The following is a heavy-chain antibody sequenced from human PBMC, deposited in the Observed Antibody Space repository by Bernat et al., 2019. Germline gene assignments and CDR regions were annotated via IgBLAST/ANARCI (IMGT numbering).Heavy chain of an antibody. V-gene: IGHV3-21*01. Sequence: EVQLVESGGGLVKPGGSLRLSCAASGFTFSSYSMNWVRQAPGKGLEWVSSISSSSYIYYADSVKGRFTISRDNAKNSLYLQMNSLRAEDTAVYYCARDDYYGSGSLDYWGQGTLVTVSS. D-gene: IGHD3-10*01. CDR1: GFTFSSYS. CDR2: ISSSSYI. J-gene: IGHJ4*02. CDR3: ARDDYYGSGSLDY.